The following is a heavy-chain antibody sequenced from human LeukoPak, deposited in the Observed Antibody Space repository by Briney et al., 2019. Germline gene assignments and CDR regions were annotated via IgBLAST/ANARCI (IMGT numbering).Heavy chain of an antibody. D-gene: IGHD6-19*01. CDR3: ARGLGGSRWQRSFYLEF. J-gene: IGHJ4*02. CDR1: GYTFTGYY. CDR2: ISPNTGAT. Sequence: ASVRVSCKPSGYTFTGYYIHWVRQAPGQRLEWLGWISPNTGATMFAHKFQDRVSMTRDTSIDTAYLELTSLTADDTALYYCARGLGGSRWQRSFYLEFWGQGTLVTVSS. V-gene: IGHV1-2*02.